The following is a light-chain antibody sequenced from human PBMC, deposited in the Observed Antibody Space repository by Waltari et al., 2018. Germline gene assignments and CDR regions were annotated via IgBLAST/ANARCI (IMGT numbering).Light chain of an antibody. V-gene: IGKV2-28*01. CDR1: QSLLHSNGYNY. CDR3: MQSTQLPWT. Sequence: DIVMTQSPLSLPVIPGEPASISCRSSQSLLHSNGYNYLDWYLQKPGQSPQLLIYLGSDRASGVPDRFSGSGSGTDFTLKISRVEPEDVGIYYCMQSTQLPWTFGQGTKVEIK. CDR2: LGS. J-gene: IGKJ1*01.